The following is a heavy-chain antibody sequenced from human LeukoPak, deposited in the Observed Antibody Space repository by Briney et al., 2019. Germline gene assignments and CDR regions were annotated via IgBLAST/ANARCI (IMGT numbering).Heavy chain of an antibody. V-gene: IGHV4-4*07. CDR3: ARHRLWWEGASAFDI. CDR1: GGSISSYY. D-gene: IGHD2-21*01. J-gene: IGHJ3*02. CDR2: IYTSGST. Sequence: SETLSLTCTVSGGSISSYYWSWIRQPAGKGLEWIGRIYTSGSTNYNPSLKSRVTMSVDTSKNQFSLKLSSVTAADTAVYYCARHRLWWEGASAFDIWGQGTMVTVSS.